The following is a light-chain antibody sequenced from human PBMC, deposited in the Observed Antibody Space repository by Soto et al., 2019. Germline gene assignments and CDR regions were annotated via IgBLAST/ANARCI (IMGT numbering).Light chain of an antibody. CDR2: ATS. Sequence: EVVLTQSPATLSLSPGEGATLSCRASQSIGSYLAWYQQKPGQAPRLLIYATSNRATGIPARFSGSGSGTEFPLTISRLEPEDFAVYYCQQRSSWPFTFGPGTKVDIK. CDR3: QQRSSWPFT. CDR1: QSIGSY. V-gene: IGKV3-11*01. J-gene: IGKJ3*01.